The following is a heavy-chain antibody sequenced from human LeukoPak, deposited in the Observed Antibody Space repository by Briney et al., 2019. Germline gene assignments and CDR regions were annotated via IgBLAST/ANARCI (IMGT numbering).Heavy chain of an antibody. V-gene: IGHV4-39*07. CDR1: GGSISSSSYY. D-gene: IGHD3-10*01. J-gene: IGHJ4*02. Sequence: SETLSLTCTVSGGSISSSSYYWGWIRQPPGKGLEWIGSIYYSGSTYYNPSLKSRVTISVDTSKNQFSLKLSSVTAADTAVYYCARLAKKSLWFGELSHFDYWGQGTLVTVSS. CDR3: ARLAKKSLWFGELSHFDY. CDR2: IYYSGST.